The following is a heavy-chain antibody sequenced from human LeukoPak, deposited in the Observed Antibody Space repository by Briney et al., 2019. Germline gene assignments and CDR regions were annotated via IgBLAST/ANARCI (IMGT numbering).Heavy chain of an antibody. CDR2: ISYDGSNK. D-gene: IGHD2-2*01. CDR3: ARALYCSSTSCYEGFDY. J-gene: IGHJ4*02. Sequence: GGSLRLSCAASGFTFSSYAMHWVRQAPGKGLEWLAVISYDGSNKYYADSVKGRFTISRDNSKNTLYLQMNSLRAEDTAVYYCARALYCSSTSCYEGFDYWGQGTLVTVSS. CDR1: GFTFSSYA. V-gene: IGHV3-30*04.